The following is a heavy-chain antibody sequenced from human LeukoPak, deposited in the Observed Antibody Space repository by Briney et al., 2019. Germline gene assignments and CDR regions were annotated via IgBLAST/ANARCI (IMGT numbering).Heavy chain of an antibody. J-gene: IGHJ4*02. CDR2: ISGSGGST. CDR3: AKDFHASGDY. CDR1: GFTFSSYA. Sequence: GGSLRLSCAASGFTFSSYAMSWVRQAPGKGLEWVSAISGSGGSTYYADSVKGRFTISRYNSKNTLYLQMNSLRADDTAVYYCAKDFHASGDYWGQGTLVTVSS. D-gene: IGHD1-26*01. V-gene: IGHV3-23*01.